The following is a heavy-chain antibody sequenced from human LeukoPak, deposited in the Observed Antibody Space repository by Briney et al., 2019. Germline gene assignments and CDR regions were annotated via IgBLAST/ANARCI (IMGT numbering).Heavy chain of an antibody. CDR3: TTQSGAWNFDY. Sequence: GGSLRLSCAASGFSFSDTWMNWVRQAPGKGLEWVGLIKRKTDDGTTDYAAPEKGRFTISRDDSKNTLSLQMNSLKTEDTAVYYCTTQSGAWNFDYWGQGTLVTVSS. CDR2: IKRKTDDGTT. D-gene: IGHD1-1*01. J-gene: IGHJ4*02. V-gene: IGHV3-15*07. CDR1: GFSFSDTW.